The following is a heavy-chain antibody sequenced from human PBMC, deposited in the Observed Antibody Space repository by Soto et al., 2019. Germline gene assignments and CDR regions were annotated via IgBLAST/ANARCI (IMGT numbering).Heavy chain of an antibody. CDR2: ISYDGNNK. CDR3: AKSRYSSGLDAFDM. CDR1: GFIFNSYG. J-gene: IGHJ3*02. D-gene: IGHD6-19*01. Sequence: QVQLVESGGGVVQPGRSLRLSCAASGFIFNSYGMHWVRQAPGKGLEWVAVISYDGNNKYYADSVKGRFTISRDNSKNTLYLQRNSLRAEDTAVYYCAKSRYSSGLDAFDMWGQGTMVTVSS. V-gene: IGHV3-30*18.